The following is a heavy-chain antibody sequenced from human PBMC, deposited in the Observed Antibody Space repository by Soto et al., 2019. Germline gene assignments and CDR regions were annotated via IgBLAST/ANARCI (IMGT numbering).Heavy chain of an antibody. V-gene: IGHV3-74*01. D-gene: IGHD1-26*01. Sequence: EVQLVESGGGLVQPGGSLRLSCAASGFSLSDYWMHWVRQAPGEGLVWLSRITRDGSSTNYADFVKGRFTISRDNAKNTLYLHVNSLPGEDTAVYYCARGPNSYYYFDYLGQGTLVTVSS. J-gene: IGHJ4*02. CDR2: ITRDGSST. CDR3: ARGPNSYYYFDY. CDR1: GFSLSDYW.